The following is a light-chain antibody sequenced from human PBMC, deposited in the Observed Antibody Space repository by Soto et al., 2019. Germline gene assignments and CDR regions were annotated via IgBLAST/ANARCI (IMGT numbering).Light chain of an antibody. CDR1: SSDVGGYNY. CDR3: SSYTGTTTWV. J-gene: IGLJ1*01. Sequence: QSVLTQPASVSGSPGQSITISCTGTSSDVGGYNYVSWYQQHPGKGPKLMIYEVSNRPSGVSNRFSGSKSGNTATLTISGLQAEDEADYYCSSYTGTTTWVFGTGTKLTVL. V-gene: IGLV2-14*03. CDR2: EVS.